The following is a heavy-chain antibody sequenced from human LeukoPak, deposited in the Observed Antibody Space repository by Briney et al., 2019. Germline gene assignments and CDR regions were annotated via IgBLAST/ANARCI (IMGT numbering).Heavy chain of an antibody. D-gene: IGHD3-16*02. CDR2: INPNSGGT. CDR3: ARDRVRRQQYFQH. CDR1: GYTFTGYY. V-gene: IGHV1-2*02. J-gene: IGHJ1*01. Sequence: GASVKVSCKASGYTFTGYYMHWVRQAPGQGLEWMGWINPNSGGTNYAQKFQGRVTMTRDTSISTAYMELSRLRSDDTAVYYCARDRVRRQQYFQHWGQGTLVTVSS.